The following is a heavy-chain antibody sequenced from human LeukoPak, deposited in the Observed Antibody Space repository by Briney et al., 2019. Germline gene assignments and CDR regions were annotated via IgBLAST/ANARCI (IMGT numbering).Heavy chain of an antibody. V-gene: IGHV3-21*01. Sequence: GGSLRLSCAASGFTFSSDSMKWFRQAPGKGLEWVSSISSSSSYTFYADSVKGRFTISRDNAENSLYLQMNSLRAEDTAEYFCARDSRAVAAAFDYWGQGTLVTVSS. CDR2: ISSSSSYT. J-gene: IGHJ4*02. CDR3: ARDSRAVAAAFDY. CDR1: GFTFSSDS. D-gene: IGHD6-19*01.